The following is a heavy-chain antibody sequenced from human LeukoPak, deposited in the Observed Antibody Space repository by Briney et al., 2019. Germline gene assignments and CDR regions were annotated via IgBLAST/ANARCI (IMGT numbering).Heavy chain of an antibody. D-gene: IGHD1-26*01. J-gene: IGHJ4*02. CDR1: GFTFSSYS. CDR2: ISSSSAYI. CDR3: ARGEGSYSDY. V-gene: IGHV3-21*01. Sequence: PGGSLRLSCAASGFTFSSYSMNWVRQAPGKGLEWVSSISSSSAYIYYADSVKGRFTVSRDNAKNSLYLQMNSLSAEDTAVYYCARGEGSYSDYWGQGTLVTVSS.